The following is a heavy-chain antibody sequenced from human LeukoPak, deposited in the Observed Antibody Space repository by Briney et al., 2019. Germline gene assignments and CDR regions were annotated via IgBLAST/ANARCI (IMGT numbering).Heavy chain of an antibody. Sequence: SETLSLTCTVSGGSISSYYWSWIRQPPGKGLEWIGYIYYGGSTNYNPSLKSRVTISVDTSKNQFSLKLSSVTAADTAVYYCARSRDGYNKDWNYWGQGTLVTVSS. D-gene: IGHD5-24*01. J-gene: IGHJ4*02. V-gene: IGHV4-59*01. CDR1: GGSISSYY. CDR3: ARSRDGYNKDWNY. CDR2: IYYGGST.